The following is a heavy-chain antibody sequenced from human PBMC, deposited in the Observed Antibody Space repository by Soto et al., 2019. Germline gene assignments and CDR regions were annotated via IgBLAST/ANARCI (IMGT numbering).Heavy chain of an antibody. CDR2: ISWNSGSI. CDR1: GFTFDDYA. CDR3: VKWHTSNFDSLPFTGFDF. D-gene: IGHD3-22*01. V-gene: IGHV3-9*01. Sequence: GGSLRLSCAASGFTFDDYAMHWVRQAPGKGLEWVSGISWNSGSIGYADSVKGRFTISRDNSKNTLYLQMRSLRAEDAAAYYCVKWHTSNFDSLPFTGFDFWGQGPQVTVSS. J-gene: IGHJ4*02.